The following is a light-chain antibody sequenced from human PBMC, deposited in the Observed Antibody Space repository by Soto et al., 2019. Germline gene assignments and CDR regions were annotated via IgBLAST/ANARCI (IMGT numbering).Light chain of an antibody. Sequence: EILLTQSPGTLSASPGDRATLSCRASQSVSSSYLAWYQQKPGQAPRLLIYGASRRATGIPDRFSGSGSGTDFTLTISRLEPEDFEVYYCQQYGSSPRTFGQGTKVDI. CDR1: QSVSSSY. J-gene: IGKJ1*01. V-gene: IGKV3-20*01. CDR3: QQYGSSPRT. CDR2: GAS.